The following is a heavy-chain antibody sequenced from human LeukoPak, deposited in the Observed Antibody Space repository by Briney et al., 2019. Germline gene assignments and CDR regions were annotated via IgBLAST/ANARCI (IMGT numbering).Heavy chain of an antibody. Sequence: GGSLRLSCAASGFTFSSYGMHWVRQAPGKGLEWVAVISYDGSNKYYADSVKGRFTISRDNSKNTLYLQMNSLRAEDTAVYYCAKDYYDSSGPNDYWGQGTLVTVSS. V-gene: IGHV3-30*18. CDR2: ISYDGSNK. D-gene: IGHD3-22*01. J-gene: IGHJ4*02. CDR3: AKDYYDSSGPNDY. CDR1: GFTFSSYG.